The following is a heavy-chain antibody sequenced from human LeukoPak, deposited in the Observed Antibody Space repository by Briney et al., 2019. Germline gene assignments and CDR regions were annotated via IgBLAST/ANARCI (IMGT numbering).Heavy chain of an antibody. CDR3: ARDHQNGRADIVVVTAPIDY. D-gene: IGHD2-21*02. V-gene: IGHV3-23*01. J-gene: IGHJ4*02. CDR1: GFTFSSYA. Sequence: GGSLRLSCAASGFTFSSYAMSWVRQAPGKGLECVSAISGSGGSTYYADSVKGRFTISRDNSKNTLYLQMNSLRAEDTAVYYCARDHQNGRADIVVVTAPIDYWGQGTLVTVSS. CDR2: ISGSGGST.